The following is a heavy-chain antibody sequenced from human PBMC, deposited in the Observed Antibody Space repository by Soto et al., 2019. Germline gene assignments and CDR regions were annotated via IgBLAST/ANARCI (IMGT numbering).Heavy chain of an antibody. CDR2: ISGSGGST. CDR1: GFTFSTFG. V-gene: IGHV3-23*01. Sequence: GGSLRLSCAASGFTFSTFGMHWVRQAPGKGLEWVSAISGSGGSTYYADSVKGRFTISRDNSKNTLYLQMNSLRAEDTAVYYCAKGIRWLRQYYFDYWGQGTLVTVSS. CDR3: AKGIRWLRQYYFDY. J-gene: IGHJ4*02. D-gene: IGHD5-12*01.